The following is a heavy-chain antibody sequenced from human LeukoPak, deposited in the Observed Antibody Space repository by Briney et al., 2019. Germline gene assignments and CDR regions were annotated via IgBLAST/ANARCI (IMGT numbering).Heavy chain of an antibody. V-gene: IGHV4-59*12. J-gene: IGHJ4*02. CDR3: ARSGRDGYNPHFDF. D-gene: IGHD5-24*01. CDR1: GGSISSYY. CDR2: IYYSGST. Sequence: SETLSLTCTVSGGSISSYYWSWIRQPPGKGLEWIGYIYYSGSTNYNPSLKSRVTISVDTSKNQFFLKVSSVTAADTAVYYCARSGRDGYNPHFDFWGQGTLVTVSS.